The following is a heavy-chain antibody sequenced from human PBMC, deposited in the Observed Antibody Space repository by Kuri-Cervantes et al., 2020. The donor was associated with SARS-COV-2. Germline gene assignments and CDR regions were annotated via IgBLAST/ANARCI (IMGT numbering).Heavy chain of an antibody. CDR1: RGSVTSGGYY. D-gene: IGHD2-21*02. Sequence: SETLSLTCAVSRGSVTSGGYYWSWIRQHPVRGLEWLGSIHNSGSPYYNPSLKSRVTIAVHTSDNRVSLKLTSVTAADTAVYYCARGGSGGYFAPYHFDYWGQGTLVTVSS. J-gene: IGHJ4*02. V-gene: IGHV4-31*11. CDR2: IHNSGSP. CDR3: ARGGSGGYFAPYHFDY.